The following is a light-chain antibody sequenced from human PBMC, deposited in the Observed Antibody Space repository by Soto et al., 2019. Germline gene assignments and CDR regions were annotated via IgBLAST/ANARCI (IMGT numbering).Light chain of an antibody. CDR3: QQYGSSPRT. V-gene: IGKV3-20*01. Sequence: EIVLTQSPGTLSSSPGERAALSCRASQSVSNSYLAWYQQKPGQAPRLLIYGASSRATGIPDRFSGSGSGTDFTLTISRLEPEDFAVYYCQQYGSSPRTFGQGTKVEIK. J-gene: IGKJ1*01. CDR1: QSVSNSY. CDR2: GAS.